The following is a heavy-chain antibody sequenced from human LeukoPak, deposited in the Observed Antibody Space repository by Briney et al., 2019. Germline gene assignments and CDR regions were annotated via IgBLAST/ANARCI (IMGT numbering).Heavy chain of an antibody. CDR3: AKDYSSGWYRMGYFQH. D-gene: IGHD6-19*01. CDR1: GFTFDDYA. V-gene: IGHV3-9*01. J-gene: IGHJ1*01. Sequence: PGRSLRLSCAASGFTFDDYAMHWVWQAPGKGLEWVSGTSWNSGSIGYADSVKGRFTISRDNAKNSLYLQMNSLRAEDTALYYCAKDYSSGWYRMGYFQHWGQGTLVTVSS. CDR2: TSWNSGSI.